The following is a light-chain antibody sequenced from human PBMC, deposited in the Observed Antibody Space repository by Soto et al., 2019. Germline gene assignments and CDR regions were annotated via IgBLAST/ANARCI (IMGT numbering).Light chain of an antibody. CDR2: DAS. Sequence: EIELTQSPGTLSLSPGERATISCRASQSIRSYLAWYQQKRGQAPRLLIYDASNRATGIPARFSGSGAGTDCTLTISSLAPEDFALYYCQKGSSWTLVTFGQGTRLEI. V-gene: IGKV3-11*01. CDR3: QKGSSWTLVT. J-gene: IGKJ5*01. CDR1: QSIRSY.